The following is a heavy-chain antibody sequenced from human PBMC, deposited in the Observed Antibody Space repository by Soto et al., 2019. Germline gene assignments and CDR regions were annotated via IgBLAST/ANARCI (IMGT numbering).Heavy chain of an antibody. Sequence: GGSLRLSCAASGFTFSSYAMHWVRQAPGKGLEWVAVISYDGSNKYYADSVKGRFTISRDNSKNTLYLQMNSLRAEDTAVYYCARVGIAAAGTYYFDYWGQGTLVTVSS. D-gene: IGHD6-13*01. J-gene: IGHJ4*02. CDR1: GFTFSSYA. V-gene: IGHV3-30-3*01. CDR2: ISYDGSNK. CDR3: ARVGIAAAGTYYFDY.